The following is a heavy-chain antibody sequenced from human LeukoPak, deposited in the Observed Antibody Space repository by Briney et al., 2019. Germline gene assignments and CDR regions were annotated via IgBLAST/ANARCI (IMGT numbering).Heavy chain of an antibody. D-gene: IGHD4-4*01. CDR2: ISSSGSTI. V-gene: IGHV3-11*01. CDR3: ATRLQNGYYYYYGIDV. J-gene: IGHJ6*02. Sequence: GGSLRLSCAASGFTFSDYYMSWIRQAPGKGLEWVSYISSSGSTIYYADSVKGRFTISRDNAKNSLYLQMNSLRAEDTAVYYCATRLQNGYYYYYGIDVWGQGTTVTVSS. CDR1: GFTFSDYY.